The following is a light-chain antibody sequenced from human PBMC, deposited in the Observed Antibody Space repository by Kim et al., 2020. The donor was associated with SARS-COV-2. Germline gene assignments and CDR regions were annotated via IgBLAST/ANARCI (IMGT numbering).Light chain of an antibody. CDR3: AAWDDPLSAWV. CDR1: RSNIGNY. V-gene: IGLV1-47*01. Sequence: PGQLVTIACSGGRSNIGNYVYWYQQLPGMAPKLLIYKDNPRPSGVPDRFSGAKSGTSASLAISGLRSEDEADYYCAAWDDPLSAWVFGGGTQLTVL. J-gene: IGLJ3*02. CDR2: KDN.